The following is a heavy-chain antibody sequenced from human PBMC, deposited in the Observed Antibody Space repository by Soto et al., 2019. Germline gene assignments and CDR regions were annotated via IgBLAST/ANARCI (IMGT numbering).Heavy chain of an antibody. J-gene: IGHJ4*02. CDR2: IDGSGYT. D-gene: IGHD3-3*01. Sequence: SETLSLTCTVSGGSISTGGYYWSWIRQYPGKGLEWLGYIDGSGYTFYNPSLQSRLTLSMDTSKNQFSLKLSSATAADTAVYFCARKQAGFFYGIDYWGQGTLVTV. CDR3: ARKQAGFFYGIDY. CDR1: GGSISTGGYY. V-gene: IGHV4-31*03.